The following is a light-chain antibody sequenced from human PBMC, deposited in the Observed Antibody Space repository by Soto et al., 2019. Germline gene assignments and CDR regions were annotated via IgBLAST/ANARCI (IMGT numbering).Light chain of an antibody. V-gene: IGKV1-5*01. CDR1: QSISDS. Sequence: DVQMTQSNSTLSASVGDRVTITCRASQSISDSLAWYQQKPGKAPDLLISDVSKLERGVASRFSGSGSGTEFTLTISSMQPDDLATYYCQQYHGFSRTFGQGTKVDIK. CDR2: DVS. CDR3: QQYHGFSRT. J-gene: IGKJ1*01.